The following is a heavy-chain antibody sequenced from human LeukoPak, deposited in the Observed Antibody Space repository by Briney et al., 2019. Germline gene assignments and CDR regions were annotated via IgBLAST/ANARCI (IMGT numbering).Heavy chain of an antibody. V-gene: IGHV4-59*01. D-gene: IGHD5-18*01. CDR3: ARARNSYGYVYYYGMDV. CDR2: IYYSGST. Sequence: PSETLSLTCTVSGGSISSYYWSWIRQPPGKGLEWIGYIYYSGSTNYNPSLKSRVTILVDTSKNQFSLKLSSVTAADTAVYYCARARNSYGYVYYYGMDVWGQGTTVTVSS. J-gene: IGHJ6*02. CDR1: GGSISSYY.